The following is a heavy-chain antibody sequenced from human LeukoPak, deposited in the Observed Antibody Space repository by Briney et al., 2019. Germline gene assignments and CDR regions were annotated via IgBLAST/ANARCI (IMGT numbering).Heavy chain of an antibody. CDR1: GGSISSGGYY. CDR3: ARSPDIVVVPAALDAFDI. Sequence: SQTLSLTCTVSGGSISSGGYYWRWIRQHPGKGLEWIGYIYYSGSTYYNPSLKSRVTISVDTSKNQFSLKLSSVTAADTAVYYCARSPDIVVVPAALDAFDIWGQGTMVTVSS. D-gene: IGHD2-2*01. J-gene: IGHJ3*02. CDR2: IYYSGST. V-gene: IGHV4-31*03.